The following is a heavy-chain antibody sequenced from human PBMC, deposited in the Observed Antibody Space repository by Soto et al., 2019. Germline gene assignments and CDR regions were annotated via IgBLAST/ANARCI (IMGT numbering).Heavy chain of an antibody. Sequence: EVQLVESGGGLAQPGRSLRLSCVASGFIFEDYDMHWVRQVPGKGLEWVSSISSNSGAIKYADSVKGRFTLSRDNAKNSMYLEMNSLSVEDTAFYFCVKGTFSSSKVIFDYWGQVTLVTVSS. V-gene: IGHV3-9*01. D-gene: IGHD6-6*01. CDR2: ISSNSGAI. CDR1: GFIFEDYD. J-gene: IGHJ4*02. CDR3: VKGTFSSSKVIFDY.